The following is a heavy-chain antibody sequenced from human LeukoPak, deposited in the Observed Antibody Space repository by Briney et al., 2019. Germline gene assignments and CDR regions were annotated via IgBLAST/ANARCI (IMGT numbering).Heavy chain of an antibody. CDR3: ATPLDYYDSSGYHQGGD. CDR2: IKQDGSKK. D-gene: IGHD3-22*01. J-gene: IGHJ4*02. CDR1: GFPFSSYW. V-gene: IGHV3-7*03. Sequence: GGSLRLSCAASGFPFSSYWMTWVRQAPGKGLEWVANIKQDGSKKNYVDSVKGRFTISRDNAKNSLYLQMNSLRAEDTAVYYCATPLDYYDSSGYHQGGDWGQGTLVTVSS.